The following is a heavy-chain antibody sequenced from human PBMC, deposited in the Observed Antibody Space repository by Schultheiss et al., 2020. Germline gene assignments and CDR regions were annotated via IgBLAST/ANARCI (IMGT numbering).Heavy chain of an antibody. Sequence: SVKVSCKASGGTFSSYAISWVRQAPGQGLEWMGGIIPIFGTANYAQKFQGRVTITADKSTSTAYMELSSLRSEDTAVYYCARKPRRSLRTPWFYFDYWGQGTLVTVSS. D-gene: IGHD3-22*01. CDR3: ARKPRRSLRTPWFYFDY. V-gene: IGHV1-69*06. CDR1: GGTFSSYA. J-gene: IGHJ4*02. CDR2: IIPIFGTA.